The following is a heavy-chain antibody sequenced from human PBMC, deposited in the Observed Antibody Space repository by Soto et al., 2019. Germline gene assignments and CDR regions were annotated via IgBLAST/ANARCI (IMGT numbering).Heavy chain of an antibody. CDR3: TRQNYYGSGSYYIDYYYYGMDV. V-gene: IGHV1-69*13. CDR1: GGTFSSYA. D-gene: IGHD3-10*01. CDR2: IIPIFGTA. Sequence: ASVKVSCKASGGTFSSYAISWVRQAPGQGLEWMGGIIPIFGTANYAQKFQGRVTITADESTSTADMELSSLRSEDTAVYYCTRQNYYGSGSYYIDYYYYGMDVWGQGTTVTVSS. J-gene: IGHJ6*02.